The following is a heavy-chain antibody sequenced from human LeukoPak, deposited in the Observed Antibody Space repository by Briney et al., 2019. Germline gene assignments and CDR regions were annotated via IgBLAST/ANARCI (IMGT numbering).Heavy chain of an antibody. J-gene: IGHJ6*02. CDR3: ARDVGSSGWHGGLDV. Sequence: GGSLRLSCAASGFTFSDHAMDWVRQARGKGLEWVSYISRSDTYTDYADSVKGRFTISSDNAKNSLYLQMNSLRAEDTAVYYCARDVGSSGWHGGLDVWGQGTTVTVSS. CDR1: GFTFSDHA. CDR2: ISRSDTYT. V-gene: IGHV3-11*05. D-gene: IGHD6-19*01.